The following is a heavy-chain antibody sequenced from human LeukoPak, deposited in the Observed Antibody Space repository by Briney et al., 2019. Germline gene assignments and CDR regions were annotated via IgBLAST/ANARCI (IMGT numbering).Heavy chain of an antibody. CDR2: INPTSGGT. Sequence: ASVKDSCKASGYTFTGSYMHWVRAAPGQGLEWMGWINPTSGGTNYAQKFQGRVTMTRDTSISTAYMELSRLRSDDTAVYYCARSQPGYCSSTSCYLTGWFDPWGQGTLVTVSS. CDR3: ARSQPGYCSSTSCYLTGWFDP. J-gene: IGHJ5*02. V-gene: IGHV1-2*02. CDR1: GYTFTGSY. D-gene: IGHD2-2*01.